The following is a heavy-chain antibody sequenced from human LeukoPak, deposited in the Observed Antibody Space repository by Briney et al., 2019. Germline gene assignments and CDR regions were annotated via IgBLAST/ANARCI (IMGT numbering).Heavy chain of an antibody. Sequence: GASVKVSCKASGYTFTSYGISWVRQAPGQGLEWMGWISAYNGNTNYAQKLQGRVTMTTDTSTSTAYMELRSLRSDDTAVYYCATCAGYDFWSGYYYYMDVWGKGTTVTVSS. CDR2: ISAYNGNT. J-gene: IGHJ6*03. D-gene: IGHD3-3*01. CDR1: GYTFTSYG. V-gene: IGHV1-18*01. CDR3: ATCAGYDFWSGYYYYMDV.